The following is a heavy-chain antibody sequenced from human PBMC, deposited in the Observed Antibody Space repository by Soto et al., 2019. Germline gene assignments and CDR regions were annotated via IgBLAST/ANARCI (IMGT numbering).Heavy chain of an antibody. CDR1: GFSFFSYA. CDR3: AKIEMGCFAH. CDR2: ISGSGGHT. J-gene: IGHJ4*01. Sequence: GRNPGISCTGSGFSFFSYAMRWVRQAPGKGLEWVSTISGSGGHTYYADSVKGRFVVSRDNDNNTVYLHMRSLTGEETAVYFCAKIEMGCFAHWVHGT. D-gene: IGHD2-15*01. V-gene: IGHV3-23*01.